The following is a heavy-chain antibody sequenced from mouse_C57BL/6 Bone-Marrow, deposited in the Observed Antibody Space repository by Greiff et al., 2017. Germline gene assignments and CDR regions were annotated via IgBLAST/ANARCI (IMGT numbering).Heavy chain of an antibody. J-gene: IGHJ4*01. CDR3: AGDIYYDDDAAYGIDY. Sequence: EVHLVESGGGLVKPGGSLKLSCAASGFTFSSYAMSWVRQTPEKRLEWVATISAGGSYTYYPDNVKGRFTISRDNAKNNLYPQMSHLKSEDTAIYDCAGDIYYDDDAAYGIDYWGQGTSVTVSS. V-gene: IGHV5-4*01. CDR1: GFTFSSYA. D-gene: IGHD2-4*01. CDR2: ISAGGSYT.